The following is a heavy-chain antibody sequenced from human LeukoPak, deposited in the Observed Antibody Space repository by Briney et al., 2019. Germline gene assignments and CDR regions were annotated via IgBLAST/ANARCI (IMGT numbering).Heavy chain of an antibody. D-gene: IGHD6-19*01. J-gene: IGHJ5*02. V-gene: IGHV3-20*04. CDR1: GFTFDDFG. CDR2: INWNGETI. Sequence: GGSLRLSCATSGFTFDDFGMAWVRQVPGKGPEWVSGINWNGETIAYRDSVKGRFTISRDNSKNTLYLQMNSLRAEDTAVYYCAKDGRSGRYGGWFDPWGQGTLVTVSS. CDR3: AKDGRSGRYGGWFDP.